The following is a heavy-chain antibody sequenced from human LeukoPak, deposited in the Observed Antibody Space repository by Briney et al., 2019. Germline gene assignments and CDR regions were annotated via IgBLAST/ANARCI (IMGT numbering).Heavy chain of an antibody. CDR1: GGSISSALYH. J-gene: IGHJ5*02. D-gene: IGHD3/OR15-3a*01. V-gene: IGHV4-39*01. CDR2: VYYTGST. Sequence: SETLSLTCTVSGGSISSALYHWGWIRQPPGKNLEWLGSVYYTGSTHNNPSLKSRVTISVDTSKNQSSLNLSSVTAADTAVYYCARQEIGLRSFDPWGQGTLVTVSS. CDR3: ARQEIGLRSFDP.